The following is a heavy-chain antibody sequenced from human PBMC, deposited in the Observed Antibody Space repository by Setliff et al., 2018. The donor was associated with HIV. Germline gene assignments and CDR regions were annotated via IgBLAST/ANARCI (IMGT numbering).Heavy chain of an antibody. V-gene: IGHV4-39*07. J-gene: IGHJ4*02. Sequence: SETLSLTCTVSGGSIWNYYWSWIRQPPGKGLEWIGTIYYSGSTYYDPSLKSRVTISTDTSKNQFSLNLSSVTAADTAMYYCARDLPYNYGHAGLDYWGLGTLVTVSS. CDR1: GGSIWNYY. CDR2: IYYSGST. CDR3: ARDLPYNYGHAGLDY. D-gene: IGHD5-18*01.